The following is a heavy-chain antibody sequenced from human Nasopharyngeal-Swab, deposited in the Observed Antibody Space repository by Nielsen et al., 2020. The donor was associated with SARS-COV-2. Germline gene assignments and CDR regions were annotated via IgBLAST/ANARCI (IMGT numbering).Heavy chain of an antibody. J-gene: IGHJ3*02. CDR3: AREQTGSRDFDI. D-gene: IGHD3-9*01. CDR1: GYTFTDYY. Sequence: ASVKVSCKASGYTFTDYYMQWVRQAPGQGLEWMGWINPKSGDSNYAQKFQGWVTMTRDTSISTAYLELSRLRSDDTAVYYCAREQTGSRDFDIWGQGTMVTVSS. V-gene: IGHV1-2*04. CDR2: INPKSGDS.